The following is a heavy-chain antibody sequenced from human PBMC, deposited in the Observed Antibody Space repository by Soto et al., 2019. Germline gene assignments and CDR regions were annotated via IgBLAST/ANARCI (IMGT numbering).Heavy chain of an antibody. D-gene: IGHD4-17*01. Sequence: PSETLSLTCTVSCGSISSSSYYWGWIRQPPGKGLEWIGSIYYSGSTYYNPSLKSRVTISVDTSKNQFSLKLSSVTAADTAVYYCARHSPYGDYLSVWFDPWGQGTLVTVSS. CDR2: IYYSGST. J-gene: IGHJ5*02. CDR3: ARHSPYGDYLSVWFDP. CDR1: CGSISSSSYY. V-gene: IGHV4-39*01.